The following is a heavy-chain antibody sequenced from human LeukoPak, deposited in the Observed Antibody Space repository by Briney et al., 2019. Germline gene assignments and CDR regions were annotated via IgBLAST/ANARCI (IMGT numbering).Heavy chain of an antibody. CDR1: GYTFTGYY. Sequence: ASLKISCKTSGYTFTGYYMHWVRQAPGQGLEWMGWINPNSGGTNYAQKFQGRVTMTRDTSISTAYMELSRLRSDDTAVYYCARDIGGVLRYFDWLPMGVWGQGTTVTVSS. CDR3: ARDIGGVLRYFDWLPMGV. CDR2: INPNSGGT. J-gene: IGHJ6*02. V-gene: IGHV1-2*02. D-gene: IGHD3-9*01.